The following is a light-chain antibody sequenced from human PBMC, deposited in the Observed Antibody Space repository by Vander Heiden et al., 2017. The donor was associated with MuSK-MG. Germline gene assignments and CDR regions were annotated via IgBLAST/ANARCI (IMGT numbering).Light chain of an antibody. CDR2: AAS. CDR3: QQYYSTPLT. Sequence: IWLTQPPSSLSASVGDRVTITCRASQGISNSLAWYQQKPGRAPKLLLSAASRLESGIPSRFSGSGSGTDYTLTISSLQPEDFATYYCQQYYSTPLTFGGGTKVEIK. CDR1: QGISNS. J-gene: IGKJ4*01. V-gene: IGKV1-NL1*01.